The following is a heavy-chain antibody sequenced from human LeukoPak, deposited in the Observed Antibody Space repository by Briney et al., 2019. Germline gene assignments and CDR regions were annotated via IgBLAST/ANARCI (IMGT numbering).Heavy chain of an antibody. CDR2: IWYDGSNK. J-gene: IGHJ4*02. V-gene: IGHV3-30*02. D-gene: IGHD3-16*01. Sequence: PGGSLRLSCAASGFSFSAYGMHWVRQAPGKGLEWVAYIWYDGSNKEYANFVKGRFTISRDTFKSTVNLQMNSLRPEDTAVYYCARDLLGLPHKYFDSWGQGTLVTVSS. CDR3: ARDLLGLPHKYFDS. CDR1: GFSFSAYG.